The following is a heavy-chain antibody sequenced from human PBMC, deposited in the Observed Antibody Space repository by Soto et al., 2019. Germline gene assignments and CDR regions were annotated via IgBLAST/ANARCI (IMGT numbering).Heavy chain of an antibody. V-gene: IGHV4-61*01. Sequence: PSETLSLTCTVSGGSFKRGSYSWSWIRQPPGKGLEWIGYVYHTGRTSYNPSLKSRVSISMDTSKNQFSLNLDSVTAADTAVYFCARDFAYFVSWGQGTLVTVST. CDR2: VYHTGRT. J-gene: IGHJ4*02. CDR3: ARDFAYFVS. CDR1: GGSFKRGSYS. D-gene: IGHD3-3*01.